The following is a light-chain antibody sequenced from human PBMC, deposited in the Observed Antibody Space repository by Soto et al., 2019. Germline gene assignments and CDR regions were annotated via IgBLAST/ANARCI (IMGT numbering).Light chain of an antibody. Sequence: EIVMTQSPATLSVSPGERATLSCRASQSVSDNLAWYQQKPGQPPRLLIYGASTRATGIPARFSGSGSGTELTLTISSLQSEDYAVYYCHQYYKWPPWTFGQGTKVEIK. CDR2: GAS. CDR3: HQYYKWPPWT. V-gene: IGKV3-15*01. J-gene: IGKJ1*01. CDR1: QSVSDN.